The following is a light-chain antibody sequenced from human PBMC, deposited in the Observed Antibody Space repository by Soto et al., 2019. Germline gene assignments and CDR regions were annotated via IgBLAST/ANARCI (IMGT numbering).Light chain of an antibody. J-gene: IGKJ2*01. CDR3: QQRFNWPRT. V-gene: IGKV3-11*01. Sequence: EIVLTQSPATLSLSPGERATLSCRASQSVSIYLAWYQQKPGQAPRLVIYYASNSAAGTPARFSGSGSGTYFTLTISSLQREDFAVYYCQQRFNWPRTFGQGTKLEIK. CDR1: QSVSIY. CDR2: YAS.